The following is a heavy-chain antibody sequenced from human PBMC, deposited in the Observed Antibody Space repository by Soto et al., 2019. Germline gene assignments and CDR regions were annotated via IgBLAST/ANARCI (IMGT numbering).Heavy chain of an antibody. J-gene: IGHJ6*02. V-gene: IGHV1-46*01. CDR2: INPSGGST. D-gene: IGHD2-2*01. Sequence: ASVKVSCKASGYTFTSYYMHWVRQAPGQGLEWMGIINPSGGSTSYAQKFQGRVTMTRDTSTSTVYMELSSLRSEDTAVYYCARGGFCSSTSCYSYYYVMDVWGQGTTVTVSS. CDR1: GYTFTSYY. CDR3: ARGGFCSSTSCYSYYYVMDV.